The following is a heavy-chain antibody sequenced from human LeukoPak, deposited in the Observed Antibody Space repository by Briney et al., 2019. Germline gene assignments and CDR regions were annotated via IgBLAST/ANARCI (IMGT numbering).Heavy chain of an antibody. Sequence: PGRSLRLSCAASGFTFSTYAMNWVRQAPGKGLEWVAVISYDGRQNYYADSVKGRFTISRDNAKSSLYLQMNSLRAEDTAVYYCARDYYYNSSGYWKYWGQGTLVTVSS. CDR3: ARDYYYNSSGYWKY. J-gene: IGHJ4*02. CDR1: GFTFSTYA. D-gene: IGHD3-22*01. V-gene: IGHV3-30*04. CDR2: ISYDGRQN.